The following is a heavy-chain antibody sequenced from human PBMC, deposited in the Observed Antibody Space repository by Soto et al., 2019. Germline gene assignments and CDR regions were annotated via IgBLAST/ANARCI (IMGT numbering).Heavy chain of an antibody. V-gene: IGHV4-34*01. D-gene: IGHD2-2*01. CDR2: INHSGST. CDR3: ARAPYCRRTSCSYNWFDP. J-gene: IGHJ5*02. CDR1: GGSFSGYY. Sequence: PSETLSLTCAVYGGSFSGYYWSWIRQPPGKGLEWIGEINHSGSTNYNPSLKSRVTISVDTSKNQFSLKLSSVTAADTAVYYCARAPYCRRTSCSYNWFDPWGQGTLVTVSS.